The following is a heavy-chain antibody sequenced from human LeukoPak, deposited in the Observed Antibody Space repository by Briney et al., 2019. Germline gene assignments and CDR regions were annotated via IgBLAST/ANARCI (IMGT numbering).Heavy chain of an antibody. CDR1: GFTFTTHA. Sequence: GGYLRLSCAASGFTFTTHAIHWVRQAPGKGLDWVAVMSYDGNNKYCADSVKGRFTISRDNSKNTLYLQMNSLITEDTAVYYCARDGDTAIRGVNFDYWGQGTLVTVSS. V-gene: IGHV3-30-3*01. J-gene: IGHJ4*02. D-gene: IGHD3-10*01. CDR2: MSYDGNNK. CDR3: ARDGDTAIRGVNFDY.